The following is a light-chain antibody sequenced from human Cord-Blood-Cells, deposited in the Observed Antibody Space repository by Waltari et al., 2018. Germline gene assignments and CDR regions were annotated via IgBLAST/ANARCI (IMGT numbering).Light chain of an antibody. CDR3: QQYYSTPPWT. V-gene: IGKV4-1*01. J-gene: IGKJ1*01. CDR2: WAS. CDR1: QSVLYSSNNKNY. Sequence: DIVMTQSPDSLAVPLGERATIHCKSSQSVLYSSNNKNYLAWYQQKPGQPPKLLIYWASTRESGVPDRFSGSGSGTDFTLTISSLQAEDVAVYYCQQYYSTPPWTFGQGTKVEIK.